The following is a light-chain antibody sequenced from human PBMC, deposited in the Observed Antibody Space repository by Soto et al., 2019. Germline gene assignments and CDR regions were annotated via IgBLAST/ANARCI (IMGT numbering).Light chain of an antibody. CDR2: EVS. CDR3: SSYTSSGTPYV. V-gene: IGLV2-14*01. J-gene: IGLJ1*01. CDR1: SSDVGGYNY. Sequence: QSALTQPASVSGSPGQSITISCTGTSSDVGGYNYVSWYQQHPGKAPKPMIYEVSNRPSGVSNRFSGSKSGNTASLTISGLQAEDEADYYCSSYTSSGTPYVFGTGTKVTVL.